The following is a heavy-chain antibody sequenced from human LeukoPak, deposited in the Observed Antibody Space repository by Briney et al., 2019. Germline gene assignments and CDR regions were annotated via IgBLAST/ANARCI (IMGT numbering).Heavy chain of an antibody. CDR1: GFTVSSNY. V-gene: IGHV3-66*04. D-gene: IGHD3-9*01. CDR2: VYSGGST. CDR3: AKLAVYDILTGYYKNWFDP. Sequence: GGSLRLSCAASGFTVSSNYMSWVRQAPGKGLEWVSVVYSGGSTYYADSVKGRFTISRDNSKNTLYLQMNSLRAEDTALYFCAKLAVYDILTGYYKNWFDPWGQGTLVSVSS. J-gene: IGHJ5*02.